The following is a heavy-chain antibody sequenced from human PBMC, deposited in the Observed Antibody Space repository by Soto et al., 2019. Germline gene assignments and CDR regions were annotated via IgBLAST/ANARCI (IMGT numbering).Heavy chain of an antibody. D-gene: IGHD2-2*01. CDR1: GGSFSGYY. CDR2: INHSGST. Sequence: QVQLQQWGAGLLKPSETLSLTCAVYGGSFSGYYWSWIRQPPGKGPEWIGEINHSGSTNYNPSLKSRVTISVDTSKNQFSLKLSSVTAADTAVYYCARAQYGVPKPFDLWGRGTLVTVSS. CDR3: ARAQYGVPKPFDL. V-gene: IGHV4-34*01. J-gene: IGHJ2*01.